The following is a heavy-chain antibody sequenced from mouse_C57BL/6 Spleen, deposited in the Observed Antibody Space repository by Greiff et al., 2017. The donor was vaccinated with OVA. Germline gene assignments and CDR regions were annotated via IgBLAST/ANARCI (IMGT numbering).Heavy chain of an antibody. CDR3: ARNDYGSSYGYFDV. Sequence: QVQLQQPGAELVKPGASVKLSCKASGYTFTSYWMHWVKQRPGHGLEWIGMIHPNSGSTNYNEKFKSKATLTVDKSSSTAYMQLSSLTSEDSAVYYCARNDYGSSYGYFDVWGTGTTVTVSS. CDR2: IHPNSGST. J-gene: IGHJ1*03. D-gene: IGHD1-1*01. V-gene: IGHV1-64*01. CDR1: GYTFTSYW.